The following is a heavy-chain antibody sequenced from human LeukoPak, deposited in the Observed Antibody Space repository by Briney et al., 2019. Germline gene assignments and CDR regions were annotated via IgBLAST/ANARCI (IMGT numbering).Heavy chain of an antibody. Sequence: GGSLRLSCAASGFTVSSNYTSWVRQAPGKGLEWVSVIYSGGSTYYADSVKGRFTISRDNSKNTLYLQMNSLRAEDTAVYYCARDLGGGGSPGAFDIWGQGTMVTVSS. CDR3: ARDLGGGGSPGAFDI. D-gene: IGHD2-15*01. CDR2: IYSGGST. CDR1: GFTVSSNY. J-gene: IGHJ3*02. V-gene: IGHV3-53*01.